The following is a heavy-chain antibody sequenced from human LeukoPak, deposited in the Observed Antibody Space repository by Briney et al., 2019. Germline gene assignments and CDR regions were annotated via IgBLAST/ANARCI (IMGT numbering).Heavy chain of an antibody. CDR1: GFTFRVYD. CDR3: ANGGSVNDEDSYYYYMDV. Sequence: PGGSLRLSCAASGFTFRVYDLSWVRQTPGKGLEWVAAISASGDRTYYADSVKGRFTISRDNSKTTLYLQMNSLRAEDSAVYYCANGGSVNDEDSYYYYMDVWGTGTTVTVSS. V-gene: IGHV3-23*01. D-gene: IGHD5/OR15-5a*01. CDR2: ISASGDRT. J-gene: IGHJ6*03.